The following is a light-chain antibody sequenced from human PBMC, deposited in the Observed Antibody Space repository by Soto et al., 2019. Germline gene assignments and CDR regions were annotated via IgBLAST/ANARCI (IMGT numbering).Light chain of an antibody. CDR2: EVT. CDR1: SSDVGLYTY. Sequence: QSVLTQPASVSGSPGQSITISCTGTSSDVGLYTYVSWYQQHPGKAPELLIYEVTNRPSGVSHRFSGSKSGSTASLTISGLQAEDEADYFCSSFTSSNSEVFGTGTKVTVL. J-gene: IGLJ1*01. CDR3: SSFTSSNSEV. V-gene: IGLV2-14*01.